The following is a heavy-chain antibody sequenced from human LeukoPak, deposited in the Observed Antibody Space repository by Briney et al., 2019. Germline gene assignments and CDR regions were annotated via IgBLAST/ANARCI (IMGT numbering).Heavy chain of an antibody. CDR1: GFTFDSLW. Sequence: GGSLRLSCVASGFTFDSLWMTWVRQAPGKGLEWLANIKYDGTTKFYADSVKGRFTVSRDNSENSLYLQMNSLRAEDTAIYYCVKGRALIRGVIAAFDAWGQGTMVTVYS. V-gene: IGHV3-7*01. CDR2: IKYDGTTK. D-gene: IGHD3-10*01. CDR3: VKGRALIRGVIAAFDA. J-gene: IGHJ3*01.